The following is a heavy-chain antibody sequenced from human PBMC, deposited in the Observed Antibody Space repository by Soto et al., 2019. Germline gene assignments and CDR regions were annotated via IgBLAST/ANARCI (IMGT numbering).Heavy chain of an antibody. CDR3: ARDSTRRGACDI. J-gene: IGHJ3*02. V-gene: IGHV4-34*01. CDR1: DGSFSVYY. Sequence: QVRLQQWGAGLLKPSETLSLTCAIYDGSFSVYYWIWIRQSPGEGLEWIGEINHSGSTNYNPSLKSRVTMSVDASKNQFSLKLNSVTAADTAVYCCARDSTRRGACDIWGQGTTVTVSS. CDR2: INHSGST. D-gene: IGHD4-4*01.